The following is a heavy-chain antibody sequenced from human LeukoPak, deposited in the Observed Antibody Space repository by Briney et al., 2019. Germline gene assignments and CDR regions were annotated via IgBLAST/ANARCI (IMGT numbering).Heavy chain of an antibody. D-gene: IGHD7-27*01. Sequence: GASVNVSCKASGYTFTGYYMHWVRQAPGQGLEWMGWINPNSGCTNYAQKFQDRVTMTRDTSISTAYMELSRLRSDDTAVYYCARDELGTLYYYYGMDVWGQGTTVTVSS. CDR3: ARDELGTLYYYYGMDV. V-gene: IGHV1-2*02. J-gene: IGHJ6*02. CDR1: GYTFTGYY. CDR2: INPNSGCT.